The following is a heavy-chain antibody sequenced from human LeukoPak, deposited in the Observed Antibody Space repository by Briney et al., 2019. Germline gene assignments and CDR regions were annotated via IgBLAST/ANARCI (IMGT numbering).Heavy chain of an antibody. CDR3: ARVGDDSSGYYPTYFDY. CDR1: GGTFSSYA. D-gene: IGHD3-22*01. V-gene: IGHV1-69*13. Sequence: SVKVSCKASGGTFSSYAISWVRQAPGQGLEWMGGIIPIFGTANYAQKFQGRVTITADESTSTAYMELSSLRSEDTAVYYCARVGDDSSGYYPTYFDYWGQGTLVTVSS. CDR2: IIPIFGTA. J-gene: IGHJ4*02.